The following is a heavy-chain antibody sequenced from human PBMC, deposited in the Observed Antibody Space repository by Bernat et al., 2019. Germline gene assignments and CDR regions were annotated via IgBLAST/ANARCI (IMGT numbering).Heavy chain of an antibody. D-gene: IGHD3-10*01. J-gene: IGHJ6*02. CDR3: ARDLGVFGGMDV. CDR1: GGSISSYY. CDR2: IYYSGST. Sequence: QVQLQESGPGLVKPSETLSLTCTVSGGSISSYYWSWIRQPPGKGLEWIGYIYYSGSTNYNPSLKSRVTISVDTSKNQFSLKLSSVTAADTAVYYCARDLGVFGGMDVWGQGTTVTVSS. V-gene: IGHV4-59*01.